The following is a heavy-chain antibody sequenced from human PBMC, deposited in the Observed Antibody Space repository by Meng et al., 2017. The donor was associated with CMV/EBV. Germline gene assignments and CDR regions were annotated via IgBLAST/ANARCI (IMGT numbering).Heavy chain of an antibody. CDR2: ISSSSSTI. CDR3: ARGKKSYDFWRDDYYYGMDV. Sequence: GGSLRLSCAASGFTFSSYSMNWVRQAPGKGREWVSYISSSSSTIYYADSVKGRFTISRDNAKNSLYLQMNSLRAEDTAVYYCARGKKSYDFWRDDYYYGMDVWGQGTTVTVSS. D-gene: IGHD3-3*01. J-gene: IGHJ6*02. V-gene: IGHV3-48*04. CDR1: GFTFSSYS.